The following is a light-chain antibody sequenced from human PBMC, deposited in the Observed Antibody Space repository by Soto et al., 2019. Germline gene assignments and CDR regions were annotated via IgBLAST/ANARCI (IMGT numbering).Light chain of an antibody. CDR3: QPYGSSPLT. V-gene: IGKV3-20*01. CDR1: QSVTSNY. Sequence: EIVLTQSPGTLSLSPGESATLSCRASQSVTSNYLAWYQQKPGQAPRLLIYGASYRAAGTPDRFSGSGSGTDFTLTISRLEPEDFAVYYCQPYGSSPLTFGQGTKVELK. CDR2: GAS. J-gene: IGKJ1*01.